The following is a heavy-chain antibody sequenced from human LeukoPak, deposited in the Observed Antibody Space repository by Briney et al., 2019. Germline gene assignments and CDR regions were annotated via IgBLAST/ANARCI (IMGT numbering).Heavy chain of an antibody. CDR2: INPKSGGT. Sequence: ASVKVSCKASGYTFTGYYIHWVRQAPGQGLEWMGRINPKSGGTNYAQKFQGSVTMTRDTSSSTAYMELSRLRSDDTAVYYCASRWSTALATTGDGFDYWGQGTLVIVSS. V-gene: IGHV1-2*06. CDR1: GYTFTGYY. CDR3: ASRWSTALATTGDGFDY. J-gene: IGHJ4*02. D-gene: IGHD1-26*01.